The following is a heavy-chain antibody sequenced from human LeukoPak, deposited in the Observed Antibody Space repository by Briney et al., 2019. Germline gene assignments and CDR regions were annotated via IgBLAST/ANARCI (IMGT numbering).Heavy chain of an antibody. CDR2: SYTSVST. J-gene: IGHJ4*02. CDR3: AGAPRLAVAGTHFDY. V-gene: IGHV4-61*02. CDR1: GVSISSGSYY. Sequence: SETLSLTCTVSGVSISSGSYYWSWIRQPAGKGLEWIGRSYTSVSTNYNPSIKSLVTISVDTSKNQFSLKLSSVTAADTAVYYCAGAPRLAVAGTHFDYWGQGTLVTVSS. D-gene: IGHD6-19*01.